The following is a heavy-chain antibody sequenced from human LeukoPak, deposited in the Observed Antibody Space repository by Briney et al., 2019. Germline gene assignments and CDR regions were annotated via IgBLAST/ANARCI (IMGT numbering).Heavy chain of an antibody. J-gene: IGHJ6*03. V-gene: IGHV3-21*01. CDR3: ARGADNYYYYRYMDV. CDR2: ISTSSIYM. CDR1: GFTFNSYS. Sequence: GGSLRLSCAASGFTFNSYSMNWVRQAPGKGLEWVASISTSSIYMYYADSVKGRFTVSRDNAKNSLYLQIDSLSAEDTALYYCARGADNYYYYRYMDVWGKGTTVTVSS. D-gene: IGHD1-1*01.